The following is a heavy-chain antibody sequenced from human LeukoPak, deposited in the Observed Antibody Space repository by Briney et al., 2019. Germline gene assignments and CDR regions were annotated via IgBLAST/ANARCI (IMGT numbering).Heavy chain of an antibody. Sequence: ASVKVSCKASGYTFTSYGISWVRQAPGQGLEWMGWISAYNGNTDYAQKLQGRVTMTTDTSTSTAYMELRSLRSDDTAVYYCARDDYGDYVRDYWGQGTLVTVSS. CDR2: ISAYNGNT. V-gene: IGHV1-18*01. J-gene: IGHJ4*02. CDR3: ARDDYGDYVRDY. CDR1: GYTFTSYG. D-gene: IGHD4-17*01.